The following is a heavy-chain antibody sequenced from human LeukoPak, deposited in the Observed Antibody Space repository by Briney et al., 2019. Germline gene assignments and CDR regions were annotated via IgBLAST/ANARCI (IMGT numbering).Heavy chain of an antibody. D-gene: IGHD3-16*01. CDR3: AKTGSSGALHYYYYYMDV. CDR2: IKPDGSDK. J-gene: IGHJ6*03. CDR1: GFTFSGYW. V-gene: IGHV3-7*03. Sequence: GGSLRLSCAASGFTFSGYWMSWVRQVPGKGLEWVANIKPDGSDKAYVDSVKGRFTISRDNTKNSLYLQMNSLRAEDTAVYYCAKTGSSGALHYYYYYMDVWGKGTTVTISS.